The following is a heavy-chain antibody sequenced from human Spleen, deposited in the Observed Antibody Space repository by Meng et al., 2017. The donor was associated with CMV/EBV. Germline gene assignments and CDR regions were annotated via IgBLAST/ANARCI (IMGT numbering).Heavy chain of an antibody. CDR2: MNPNSGNT. J-gene: IGHJ4*02. Sequence: ASVKVSCKASGYTFTNYDINWVRQATGQGLEWMGWMNPNSGNTGYAQKFQGRVTMTRNTSISTAYMELSSLRSEDTAVYYCARANLYDYVWGSYRYGQYYFDYWGQGTLVTVSS. CDR3: ARANLYDYVWGSYRYGQYYFDY. D-gene: IGHD3-16*02. V-gene: IGHV1-8*01. CDR1: GYTFTNYD.